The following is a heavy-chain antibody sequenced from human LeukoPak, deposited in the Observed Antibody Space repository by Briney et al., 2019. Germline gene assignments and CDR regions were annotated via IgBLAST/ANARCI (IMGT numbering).Heavy chain of an antibody. D-gene: IGHD6-13*01. Sequence: PGGSLRLSCAASGFTFSSYWMSWVRQAPGKGLEWVAKITQDGSDKYYVGSVKGRFTVSRDNAQNSLYLQMNSLRAEDTAIYYCARKWSSSWSSFDYWGQGTLVTLSS. CDR1: GFTFSSYW. J-gene: IGHJ4*02. V-gene: IGHV3-7*05. CDR2: ITQDGSDK. CDR3: ARKWSSSWSSFDY.